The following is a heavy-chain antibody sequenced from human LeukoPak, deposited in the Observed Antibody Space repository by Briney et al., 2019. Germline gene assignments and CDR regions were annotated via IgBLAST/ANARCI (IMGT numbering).Heavy chain of an antibody. CDR3: ARDLGQYYDTSDNWFDP. V-gene: IGHV3-48*01. D-gene: IGHD3-22*01. CDR2: ISSSSSTI. CDR1: GFTFSSHS. Sequence: GGSLRLSCAASGFTFSSHSMNWVRQAPGKGLEWLSYISSSSSTIYYADSVKGRFTISRDNAKNSLYLQMNSLRAEDTAVYYCARDLGQYYDTSDNWFDPWGQGTLVTVSS. J-gene: IGHJ5*02.